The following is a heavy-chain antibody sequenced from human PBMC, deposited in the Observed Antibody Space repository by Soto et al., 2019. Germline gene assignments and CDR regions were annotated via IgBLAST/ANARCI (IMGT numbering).Heavy chain of an antibody. D-gene: IGHD3-22*01. CDR1: GGSISSSNW. CDR3: ARRLDSSGYLYYYYGMDV. V-gene: IGHV4-4*02. Sequence: QVQLQESGPGLVKPSGTLSLTCAVSGGSISSSNWWSWVRQPPGKGLEWIGETYHSGSTNYNPSLKSRVTISVDKSKNQFSRKLSSVTDADPAVYYWARRLDSSGYLYYYYGMDVWGQGTTVTVSS. CDR2: TYHSGST. J-gene: IGHJ6*02.